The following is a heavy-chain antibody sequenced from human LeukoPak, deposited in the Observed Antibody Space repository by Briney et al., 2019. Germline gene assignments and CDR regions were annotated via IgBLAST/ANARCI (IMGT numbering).Heavy chain of an antibody. Sequence: SETLSLTCTVSGGSISSGGYYWSWIRQHPGKGLEWIGYMIYSGYTHYNPSLTSRVTISVDTSNNQFFLKLSSVTAADTAVYYCARDAKYVWGNYRWFDPWGQGILVTVSS. CDR1: GGSISSGGYY. D-gene: IGHD3-16*02. V-gene: IGHV4-31*03. CDR3: ARDAKYVWGNYRWFDP. J-gene: IGHJ5*02. CDR2: MIYSGYT.